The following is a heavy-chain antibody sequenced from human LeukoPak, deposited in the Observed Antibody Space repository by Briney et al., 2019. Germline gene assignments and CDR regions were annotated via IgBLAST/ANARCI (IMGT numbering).Heavy chain of an antibody. J-gene: IGHJ4*02. CDR1: GGSISSYY. D-gene: IGHD3-22*01. Sequence: SEPLSLTCTASGGSISSYYWSWIRQPPGKGLNWIGYIYYSGSTNYTPSLKSRVTISVDTSKNQFSLKLSSVTAADTAVYYCARATTRSGYYYDFDYWGQGTLVTVSS. CDR3: ARATTRSGYYYDFDY. V-gene: IGHV4-59*01. CDR2: IYYSGST.